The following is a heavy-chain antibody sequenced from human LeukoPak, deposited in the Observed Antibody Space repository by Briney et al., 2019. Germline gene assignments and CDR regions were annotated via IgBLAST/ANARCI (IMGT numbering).Heavy chain of an antibody. CDR1: GFTFSSYA. J-gene: IGHJ4*02. Sequence: GGSLRLSCAASGFTFSSYAMHWVRQAPGKGLEWVAVISYDGSNKYYADSVKGRFTISRDNSKNTLYLQMNSLRAEDTAVYYCAKSVVLYYFDYWGQGTLVTVSS. D-gene: IGHD4-23*01. CDR3: AKSVVLYYFDY. V-gene: IGHV3-30*18. CDR2: ISYDGSNK.